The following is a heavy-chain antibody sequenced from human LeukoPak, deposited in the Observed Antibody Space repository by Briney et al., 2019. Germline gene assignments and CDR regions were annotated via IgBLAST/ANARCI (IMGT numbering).Heavy chain of an antibody. J-gene: IGHJ4*02. CDR1: GLTFTKPW. V-gene: IGHV3-7*01. Sequence: RSGGSLTLLCLLSGLTFTKPWMRWTRHAAGGWREWVVGMNSDGSVKYCVASVKGRFTNYRDNTKNSLYVQLNSLSNEGRAVYYCTRDPGWGGMDYWGQGTLVTVSS. D-gene: IGHD7-27*01. CDR3: TRDPGWGGMDY. CDR2: MNSDGSVK.